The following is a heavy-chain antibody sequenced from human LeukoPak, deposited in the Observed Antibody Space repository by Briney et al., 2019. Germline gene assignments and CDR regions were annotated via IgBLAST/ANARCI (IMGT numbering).Heavy chain of an antibody. CDR2: ISSSGSTI. J-gene: IGHJ6*03. V-gene: IGHV3-48*03. CDR3: AKDHLMTTLLSMDV. CDR1: GFTFSSYE. D-gene: IGHD2/OR15-2a*01. Sequence: GGSLRLSCAASGFTFSSYEMNWVRQAPGKGLEWVSYISSSGSTIYYADSVKGRFTISRDNAKNSLYLQMNSLRAEDTAVYYCAKDHLMTTLLSMDVWGKGTTVAISS.